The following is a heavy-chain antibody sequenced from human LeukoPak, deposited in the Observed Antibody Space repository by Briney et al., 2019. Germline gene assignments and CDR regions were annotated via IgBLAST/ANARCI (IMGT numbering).Heavy chain of an antibody. Sequence: SETLSLTCAVSGYSISSGYYWGWIRQPPGKGLEWIGSVYHSGSTYYNPSLKSRVTMSVDTSKNQFSLKLSSVTAADTAVYYCARHQWELGAFDIWGQGTMVTVFS. CDR2: VYHSGST. CDR1: GYSISSGYY. D-gene: IGHD1-26*01. V-gene: IGHV4-38-2*01. J-gene: IGHJ3*02. CDR3: ARHQWELGAFDI.